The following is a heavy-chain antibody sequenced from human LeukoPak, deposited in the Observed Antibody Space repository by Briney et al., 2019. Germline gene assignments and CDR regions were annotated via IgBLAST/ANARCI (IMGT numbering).Heavy chain of an antibody. D-gene: IGHD1-26*01. V-gene: IGHV4-39*01. J-gene: IGHJ3*02. CDR1: GDSISSSNFY. CDR3: ARRSASYRAFDI. CDR2: IFYSGST. Sequence: PSETLSLTCTVSGDSISSSNFYWGWIRQPPGKGLQWIGSIFYSGSTYYNPSLKSRVTISVDTSKNQFSLKLSSVTAADTAVYYCARRSASYRAFDIWGQGTMVTVSS.